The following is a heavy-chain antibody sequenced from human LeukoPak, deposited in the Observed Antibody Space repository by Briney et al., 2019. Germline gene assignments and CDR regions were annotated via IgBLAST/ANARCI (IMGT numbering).Heavy chain of an antibody. J-gene: IGHJ4*02. CDR1: GGSISSYY. CDR3: ATGAGRPSNY. Sequence: PSETLSLTCTVSGGSISSYYWSWIRQPPGKGLEWIGYIYYSGSTNYNPSLKSRVTISVDTSKNQFSLKMTSVTAANTAVYYCATGAGRPSNYWGQGTLVTVSS. V-gene: IGHV4-59*01. D-gene: IGHD3-10*01. CDR2: IYYSGST.